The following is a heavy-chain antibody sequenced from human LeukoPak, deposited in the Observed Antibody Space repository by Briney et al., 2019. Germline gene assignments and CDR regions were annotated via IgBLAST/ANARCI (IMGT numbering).Heavy chain of an antibody. J-gene: IGHJ4*02. CDR1: GFTFNAYV. V-gene: IGHV3-74*01. CDR2: IDTDGKTT. D-gene: IGHD5-24*01. Sequence: GGSLRLSCAASGFTFNAYVMHWVRQAPGKGLVWVARIDTDGKTTTYADSVKGRFTISRDNAKNMLYVQMNSLRAEDTAVYYCVRDKDGYNFWGQGTLVSVSS. CDR3: VRDKDGYNF.